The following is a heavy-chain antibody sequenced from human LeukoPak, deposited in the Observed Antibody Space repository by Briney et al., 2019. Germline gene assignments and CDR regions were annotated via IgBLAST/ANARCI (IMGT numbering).Heavy chain of an antibody. CDR3: APTAEAYTSWWKV. CDR2: INPDSGFT. J-gene: IGHJ4*02. V-gene: IGHV1-2*02. D-gene: IGHD3-16*01. Sequence: ASVKVSCKASGYKFTDDYMHWVRHAPGQGLEFMGWINPDSGFTNYAQKFKGRVTMTRDTSISTAYLEVRSLTSDDTAVYYCAPTAEAYTSWWKVWGQGTLVTDSS. CDR1: GYKFTDDY.